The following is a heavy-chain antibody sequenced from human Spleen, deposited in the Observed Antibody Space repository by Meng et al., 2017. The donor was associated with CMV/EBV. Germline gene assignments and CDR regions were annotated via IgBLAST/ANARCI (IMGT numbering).Heavy chain of an antibody. J-gene: IGHJ4*02. V-gene: IGHV3-74*03. CDR3: VTNLYCSGGSCRNY. Sequence: GGSLRLSCAASGFTFSSYAMHWVRQAPGKGLMLVSRINSDGTTTEYADSVKGRFTISRDNANSTLYLVLSSLRAEDTAVYYCVTNLYCSGGSCRNYWGQGTLVTVSS. D-gene: IGHD2-15*01. CDR2: INSDGTTT. CDR1: GFTFSSYA.